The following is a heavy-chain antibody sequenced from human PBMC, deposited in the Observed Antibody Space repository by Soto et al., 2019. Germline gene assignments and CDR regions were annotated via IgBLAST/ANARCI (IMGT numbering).Heavy chain of an antibody. D-gene: IGHD1-26*01. Sequence: ASVKVSCKASGYTFTTHAMHWVRQAPGQSLEWMGWINGGTGQTKHSQRFQGRVNITRDMSTSTAYMELSSLRSEDTAVYYCAARRLDGSPVFDYWGQGTLVTVSS. J-gene: IGHJ4*02. CDR3: AARRLDGSPVFDY. V-gene: IGHV1-3*01. CDR1: GYTFTTHA. CDR2: INGGTGQT.